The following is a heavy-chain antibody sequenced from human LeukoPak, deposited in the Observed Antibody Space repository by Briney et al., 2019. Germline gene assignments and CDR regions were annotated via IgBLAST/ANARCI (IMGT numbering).Heavy chain of an antibody. J-gene: IGHJ2*01. CDR3: AREDEYLPPYYYDSSGYYWGWYFDL. CDR1: GGSISSYY. D-gene: IGHD3-22*01. Sequence: PSETLSLTCTVSGGSISSYYWSWIRQPAGKGREWIGRIYTSGSTNYNPSLKSRVTMSVDTSKNQFSLKLSSVTAADTAVYYSAREDEYLPPYYYDSSGYYWGWYFDLWGRGTLVTVSS. CDR2: IYTSGST. V-gene: IGHV4-4*07.